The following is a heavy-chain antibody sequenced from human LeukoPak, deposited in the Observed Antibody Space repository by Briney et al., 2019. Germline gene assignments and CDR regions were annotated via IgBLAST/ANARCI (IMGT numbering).Heavy chain of an antibody. J-gene: IGHJ4*02. CDR3: AREYSGYPSPGYRSPYYFDY. D-gene: IGHD5-12*01. CDR1: GYTFTGYY. V-gene: IGHV1-2*02. Sequence: ASVKVSCKASGYTFTGYYMHWVRQAPGQGLEWMGWINPNSGGTNYAQKFQGRVTMTRDTSISTAYMELSRLRSDDTAVYYCAREYSGYPSPGYRSPYYFDYWGQGTLVTVSS. CDR2: INPNSGGT.